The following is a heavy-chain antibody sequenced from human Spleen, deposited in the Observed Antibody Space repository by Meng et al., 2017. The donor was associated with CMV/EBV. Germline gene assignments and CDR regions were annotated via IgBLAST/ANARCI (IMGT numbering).Heavy chain of an antibody. Sequence: GESLKISCATSGFTFSGYEMNWVRQAPGKGLEWVSYITTSGTTKYYADSVKGRFTIARDNAESSLYLQMNNLRPEDTAMYYCAKDRASFALMVYATDYLDYWGQGTLVTVSS. D-gene: IGHD2-8*01. CDR2: ITTSGTTK. CDR3: AKDRASFALMVYATDYLDY. CDR1: GFTFSGYE. J-gene: IGHJ4*02. V-gene: IGHV3-48*03.